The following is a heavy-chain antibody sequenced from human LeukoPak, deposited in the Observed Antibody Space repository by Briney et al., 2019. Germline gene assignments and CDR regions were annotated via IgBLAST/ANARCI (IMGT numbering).Heavy chain of an antibody. D-gene: IGHD3-9*01. V-gene: IGHV1-18*01. J-gene: IGHJ5*02. CDR3: ARVLPWSYILTGPWHWFDP. Sequence: ASVKVSCKASGYTFTSYGISWVRQAPGQGLEWMGWISAYNGNTNYAQKLQGRVTMTTDTSTSTAYMELRSLRSDDTAVYYCARVLPWSYILTGPWHWFDPWGQGTLVTVSS. CDR2: ISAYNGNT. CDR1: GYTFTSYG.